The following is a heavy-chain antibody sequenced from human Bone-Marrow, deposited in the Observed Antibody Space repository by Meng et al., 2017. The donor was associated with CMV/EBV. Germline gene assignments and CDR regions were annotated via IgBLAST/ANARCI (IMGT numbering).Heavy chain of an antibody. V-gene: IGHV3-23*01. Sequence: SYAMRWVRQAPGKGLEWVSAISGSGGSTYYADSVKGRFTISRDNSKNTLYLQMNSLRAEDTAVYYCAKDPPYCSGGSCYSVGGPDYWGQGTLVTVSS. D-gene: IGHD2-15*01. J-gene: IGHJ4*02. CDR2: ISGSGGST. CDR1: SYA. CDR3: AKDPPYCSGGSCYSVGGPDY.